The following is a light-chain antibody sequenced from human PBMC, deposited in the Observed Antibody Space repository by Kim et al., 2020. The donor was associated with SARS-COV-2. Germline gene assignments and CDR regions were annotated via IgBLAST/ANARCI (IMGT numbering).Light chain of an antibody. J-gene: IGKJ3*01. V-gene: IGKV3D-15*01. CDR1: HSVSSN. Sequence: VSPAESASISCRASHSVSSNLAWYQQKPGPALRLLIYGASTRATAIPARFSGSGSGTEFTLTISSLQSEDFAVYYCKQYNNWPPMFGPGTKVDIK. CDR3: KQYNNWPPM. CDR2: GAS.